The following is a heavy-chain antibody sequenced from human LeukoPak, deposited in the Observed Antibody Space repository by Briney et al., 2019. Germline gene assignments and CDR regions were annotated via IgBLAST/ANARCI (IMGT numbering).Heavy chain of an antibody. CDR1: GLTFGDYA. CDR3: TRVPYDYVWGSYRYAWFDP. D-gene: IGHD3-16*02. J-gene: IGHJ5*02. Sequence: GGSLRLSCTASGLTFGDYAMSWVRQAPGKGLEWVGFIRSKAYGGTTEYAASVKGRFTISRDDSKSIAYLQMNSLKTEDTAVYYCTRVPYDYVWGSYRYAWFDPWGQGTLVTVSS. CDR2: IRSKAYGGTT. V-gene: IGHV3-49*04.